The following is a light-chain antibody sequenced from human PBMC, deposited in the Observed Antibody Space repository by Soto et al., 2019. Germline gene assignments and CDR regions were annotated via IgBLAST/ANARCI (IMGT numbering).Light chain of an antibody. V-gene: IGLV2-8*01. CDR2: EVS. CDR1: SSDVGSYNY. Sequence: QSALTQPPSASGSPGQSVTISCTGTSSDVGSYNYVSWYQQHPGKAPKLIIYEVSKRPSGVPDRFSGSKSGNTASLTVSGLQAEDEADYYCSSYAGSNNFVVFGGGTKLTVL. J-gene: IGLJ2*01. CDR3: SSYAGSNNFVV.